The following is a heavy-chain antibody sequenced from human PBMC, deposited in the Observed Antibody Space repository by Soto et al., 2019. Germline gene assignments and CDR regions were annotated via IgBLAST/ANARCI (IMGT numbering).Heavy chain of an antibody. CDR3: TTGIYYDILTGYHNVAY. D-gene: IGHD3-9*01. V-gene: IGHV3-15*01. J-gene: IGHJ4*02. CDR1: GFNLSHPW. Sequence: GSLRLSCVASGFNLSHPWMTWVRQAAGKGLEWVGRIKSKTDGGTADYAAPVKGRATISRDDSKNTVHLQMNSLKTEDTAVYYCTTGIYYDILTGYHNVAYWGQGALVTVPQ. CDR2: IKSKTDGGTA.